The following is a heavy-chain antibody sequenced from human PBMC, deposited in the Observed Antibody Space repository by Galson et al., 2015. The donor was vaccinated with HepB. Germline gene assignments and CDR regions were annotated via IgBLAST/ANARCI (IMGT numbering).Heavy chain of an antibody. V-gene: IGHV4-4*07. J-gene: IGHJ5*02. D-gene: IGHD1-14*01. CDR3: AREWGETITGTGWFDP. CDR2: IYTSGST. CDR1: GGSISSYY. Sequence: ETLSLTCTVSGGSISSYYWSWIRQPAGKGLEWIGRIYTSGSTNYNPSLKSRVTMSVDTSKNQFSLKLSSVTAADTAVYYCAREWGETITGTGWFDPWGQGTLVTVSS.